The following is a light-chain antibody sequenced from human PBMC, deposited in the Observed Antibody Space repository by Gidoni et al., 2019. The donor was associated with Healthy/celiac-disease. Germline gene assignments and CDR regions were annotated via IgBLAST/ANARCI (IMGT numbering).Light chain of an antibody. CDR1: QSLLHSNGYNY. CDR2: LGS. J-gene: IGKJ2*01. V-gene: IGKV2-28*01. Sequence: DIVMTQSPLSLPVTPGEPASISCRSSQSLLHSNGYNYLDWYLQNPGQSPQLLIYLGSNRASGVPDRFSGSGSGTDFTLKISRVEAEDVGVYYCMQALQTPYTFGQGTKREIK. CDR3: MQALQTPYT.